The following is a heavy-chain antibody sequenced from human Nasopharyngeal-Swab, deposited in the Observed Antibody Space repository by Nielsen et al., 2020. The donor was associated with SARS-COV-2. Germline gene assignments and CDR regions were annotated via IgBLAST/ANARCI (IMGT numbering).Heavy chain of an antibody. Sequence: GGSLSLSCATSGFTFTTYWMSWVRQAPGKGLEWVANINQDGSTKYYVDSVKGRFTISRDNTKNSVSLQMNSLRAEDTAMYYCTKKIGEDWGQGTLVTVSS. V-gene: IGHV3-7*05. CDR1: GFTFTTYW. J-gene: IGHJ4*02. CDR2: INQDGSTK. CDR3: TKKIGED.